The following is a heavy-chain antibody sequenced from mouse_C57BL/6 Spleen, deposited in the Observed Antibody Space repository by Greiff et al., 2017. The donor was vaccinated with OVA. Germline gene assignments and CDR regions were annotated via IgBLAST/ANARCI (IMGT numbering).Heavy chain of an antibody. CDR1: GYAFSSYW. CDR3: ARGGYYYGSSYDY. Sequence: VQLQHSGAELVKPGASVKISCKASGYAFSSYWMNWVKQRPGKGLEWIGQIYPGDGDTNYNGKFKGKATLTADKSSSTAYMQLSSLTSEDSAVYFCARGGYYYGSSYDYWGQGTTLTVSS. CDR2: IYPGDGDT. V-gene: IGHV1-80*01. D-gene: IGHD1-1*01. J-gene: IGHJ2*01.